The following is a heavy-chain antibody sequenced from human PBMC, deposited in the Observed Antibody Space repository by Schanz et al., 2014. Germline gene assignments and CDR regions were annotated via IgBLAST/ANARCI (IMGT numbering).Heavy chain of an antibody. CDR2: ISAYNGNT. Sequence: QVQLVQSGAEVKKPGSSMKVSCKASGGTFSTYPINWVRQAPGQGLEWMGWISAYNGNTNYAQKLQGRVTMTTDTSTSTAYMELRSLRSDDTAVYYCARDFSAYVGNYFDYWGQGTLVTVSS. J-gene: IGHJ4*02. CDR1: GGTFSTYP. V-gene: IGHV1-18*04. D-gene: IGHD5-12*01. CDR3: ARDFSAYVGNYFDY.